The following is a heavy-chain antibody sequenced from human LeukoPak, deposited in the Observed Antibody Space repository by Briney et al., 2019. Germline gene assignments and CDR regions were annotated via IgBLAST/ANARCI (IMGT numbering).Heavy chain of an antibody. CDR2: ISYDGSTK. CDR1: GFTFSSYA. CDR3: ARETGYGSSWPLHF. V-gene: IGHV3-30*10. Sequence: GGSLRLSCAASGFTFSSYAMHWVRQAPGKGLEWMAYISYDGSTKNYTHSVKGRFTISRDTSKNTLYLQMNSLRPEDTAVYYCARETGYGSSWPLHFWGQGTLVTVSS. J-gene: IGHJ4*02. D-gene: IGHD6-13*01.